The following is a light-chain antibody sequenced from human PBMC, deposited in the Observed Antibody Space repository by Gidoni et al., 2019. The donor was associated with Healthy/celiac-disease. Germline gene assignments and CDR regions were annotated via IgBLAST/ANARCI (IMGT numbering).Light chain of an antibody. V-gene: IGKV4-1*01. CDR1: QSVLYSSNTKNY. Sequence: DIVMTQSPDSLASSLGERATINCKTRQSVLYSSNTKNYLAWYQQKPGQPPKLLIYWASTRASGVPDRISGSGSGKDFTLTSSSLQDEDVAVYYCQQYYSTPLTFGGGTKVEIK. J-gene: IGKJ4*01. CDR3: QQYYSTPLT. CDR2: WAS.